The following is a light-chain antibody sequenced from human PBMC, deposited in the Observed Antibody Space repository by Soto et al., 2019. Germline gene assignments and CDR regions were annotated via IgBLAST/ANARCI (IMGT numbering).Light chain of an antibody. Sequence: DIQMTQSPSPLSASLGDSVTITCRASQTIIGYLNWYQQKPGKAPRLLINAASNLQSGVPSRFRGSGSGTDFSLTISRLEPEDFAVYYCQQYGSSPRWTFGQGTNVDI. V-gene: IGKV1-39*01. CDR3: QQYGSSPRWT. CDR2: AAS. CDR1: QTIIGY. J-gene: IGKJ1*01.